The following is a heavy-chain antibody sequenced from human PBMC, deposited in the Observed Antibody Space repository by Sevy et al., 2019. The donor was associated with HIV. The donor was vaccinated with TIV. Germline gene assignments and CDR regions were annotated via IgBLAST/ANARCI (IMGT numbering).Heavy chain of an antibody. CDR3: ARPRANYVDHYFFYAMDV. CDR2: ISYDGGDK. CDR1: GFAFSNYYA. D-gene: IGHD4-17*01. J-gene: IGHJ6*02. Sequence: GGSLRLSCVASGFAFSNYYAMHWVRQAPGKGLEWVALISYDGGDKYYSDSVKGRFTISRDNFKNTLFLQMNSLTTEDTAVYYCARPRANYVDHYFFYAMDVWGQGTTVTVSS. V-gene: IGHV3-30-3*01.